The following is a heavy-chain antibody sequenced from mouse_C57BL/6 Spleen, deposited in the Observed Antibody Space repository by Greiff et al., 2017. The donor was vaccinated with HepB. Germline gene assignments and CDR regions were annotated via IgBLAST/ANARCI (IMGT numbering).Heavy chain of an antibody. D-gene: IGHD2-4*01. J-gene: IGHJ2*01. CDR1: GYTFTDYY. V-gene: IGHV1-26*01. CDR3: ARSVDYGQWD. CDR2: INPNNGGT. Sequence: EVQLQQSGPELVKPGASVKISCKASGYTFTDYYMNWVKQSHGKSLEWIGDINPNNGGTSYNQKFKGKATLTVDKSSSTAYMELRSLTSEDSAVYYCARSVDYGQWDWGQGTTLTVSS.